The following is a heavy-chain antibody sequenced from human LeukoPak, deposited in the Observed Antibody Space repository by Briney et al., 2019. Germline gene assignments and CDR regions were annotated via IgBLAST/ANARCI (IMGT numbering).Heavy chain of an antibody. V-gene: IGHV5-51*01. D-gene: IGHD1-26*01. CDR3: ARQRVVGTTESPFDY. CDR1: GYSFASYW. CDR2: IYPGDTDV. Sequence: PGESLKISCKGSGYSFASYWIGWVRQMPGKDLEWMGTIYPGDTDVRYRPSFQGQVTISADKSISTAYLQWSSLKASDTAMYYCARQRVVGTTESPFDYWGQGTLVTVSP. J-gene: IGHJ4*02.